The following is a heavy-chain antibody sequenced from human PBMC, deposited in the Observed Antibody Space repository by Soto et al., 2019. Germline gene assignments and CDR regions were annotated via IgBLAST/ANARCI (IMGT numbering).Heavy chain of an antibody. D-gene: IGHD3-10*01. CDR3: AHTRGWFGELSAYYYYYMDV. V-gene: IGHV2-5*02. J-gene: IGHJ6*03. CDR1: GFSLSTSGVG. Sequence: GSGPTRVNPTQTLTLTCTFSGFSLSTSGVGVGWIRQPPGKALEWLALIYWDDDKRYSPSLKSRLTITKDTSKNQVVLTMTNMDPVDTATYYCAHTRGWFGELSAYYYYYMDVWGKGTTVTVSS. CDR2: IYWDDDK.